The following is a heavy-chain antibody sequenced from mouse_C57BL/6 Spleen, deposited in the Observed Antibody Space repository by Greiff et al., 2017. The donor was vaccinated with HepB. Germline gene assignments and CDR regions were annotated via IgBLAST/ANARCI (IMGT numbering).Heavy chain of an antibody. J-gene: IGHJ3*01. CDR2: IYPSDSET. CDR3: ARTGVYDGSPWFAY. D-gene: IGHD2-3*01. Sequence: VQLQQSGAELVRPGSSVKLSCKASGYTFTSYWMDWVKQRPGQGLEWIGNIYPSDSETHYNQKFKDKATLTVDKSSSTAYMQLSSLTSEDSAVYYCARTGVYDGSPWFAYWGQGTLVTVSA. CDR1: GYTFTSYW. V-gene: IGHV1-61*01.